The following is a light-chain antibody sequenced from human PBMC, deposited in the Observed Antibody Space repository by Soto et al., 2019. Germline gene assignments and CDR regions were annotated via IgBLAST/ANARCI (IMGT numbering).Light chain of an antibody. CDR2: WGA. Sequence: DIVMTQSPLSLPVTPGEPASISCRSSQSLLHSSGNNYLDWYVQKPGQSPQLLIYWGANRASGVPDRFSGSGLGTDFTLKISRVEAEDVRIYYCMQGQQTPITFGQWTRLEIK. CDR3: MQGQQTPIT. J-gene: IGKJ5*01. V-gene: IGKV2-28*01. CDR1: QSLLHSSGNNY.